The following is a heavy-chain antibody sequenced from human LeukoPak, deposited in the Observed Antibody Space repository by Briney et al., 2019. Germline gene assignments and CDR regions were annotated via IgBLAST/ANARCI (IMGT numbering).Heavy chain of an antibody. J-gene: IGHJ4*02. CDR3: AREGYDYGDPYYFDY. Sequence: KASETLSLTCTVSGGSISSYYWSWIRQPPGKGLEWIGYIYYSGSTNYNPSLKSRVTISVDTSKNQFSLKLSSVTAADTAVYYCAREGYDYGDPYYFDYWGQGTLVTVSS. V-gene: IGHV4-59*12. D-gene: IGHD4-17*01. CDR2: IYYSGST. CDR1: GGSISSYY.